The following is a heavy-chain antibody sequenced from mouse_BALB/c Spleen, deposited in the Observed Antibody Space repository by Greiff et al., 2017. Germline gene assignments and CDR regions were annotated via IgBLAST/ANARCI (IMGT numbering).Heavy chain of an antibody. CDR1: GFSLTSYG. V-gene: IGHV2-2*02. CDR2: IWSGGST. CDR3: ARRSDGYDYFDY. D-gene: IGHD2-2*01. Sequence: VQLQQSGPGLVQPSQSLSITCTVSGFSLTSYGVHWVRQSPGKGLEWLGVIWSGGSTDYNAAFISRLSISKDNSKSQVFFKMNILQANDTAIYYCARRSDGYDYFDYWGQGTTLTVSS. J-gene: IGHJ2*01.